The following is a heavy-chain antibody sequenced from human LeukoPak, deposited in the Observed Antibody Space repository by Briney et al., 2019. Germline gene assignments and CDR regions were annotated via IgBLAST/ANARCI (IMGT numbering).Heavy chain of an antibody. CDR2: INPSGGST. V-gene: IGHV1-46*01. Sequence: ASVTVSCKASGYTFTSYYMHWVRQAPGQGLEWMGIINPSGGSTSYAQKFQGRVTMTRDTSTSTVYMELSSLRSEDTAVYYCARDGKNYYFDYWGQGTLVTVSS. CDR1: GYTFTSYY. D-gene: IGHD1-1*01. CDR3: ARDGKNYYFDY. J-gene: IGHJ4*02.